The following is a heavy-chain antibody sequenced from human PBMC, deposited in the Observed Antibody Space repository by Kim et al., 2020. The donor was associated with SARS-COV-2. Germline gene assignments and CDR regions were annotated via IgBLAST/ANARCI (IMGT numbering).Heavy chain of an antibody. CDR3: ARNSFTSSWYYFDY. D-gene: IGHD6-13*01. Sequence: NPSLKSRVAISVDTSKNQLSLELRSVTAADTAMYYCARNSFTSSWYYFDYWGQGTLVTVSS. V-gene: IGHV4-59*01. J-gene: IGHJ4*02.